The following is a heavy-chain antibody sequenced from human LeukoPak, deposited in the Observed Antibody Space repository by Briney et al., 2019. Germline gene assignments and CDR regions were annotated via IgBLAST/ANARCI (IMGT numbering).Heavy chain of an antibody. CDR2: IYYSGST. J-gene: IGHJ4*02. D-gene: IGHD6-6*01. CDR1: GGSISSYY. Sequence: SETLSLTCTVTGGSISSYYWSWIRQPPGKGLEWIGYIYYSGSTNYNPSLKSRVTISVDKSKNQFSLKLSSVTAADTAVYYCARDHHSSSAPYYFDCWGQGTLVTVSS. CDR3: ARDHHSSSAPYYFDC. V-gene: IGHV4-59*12.